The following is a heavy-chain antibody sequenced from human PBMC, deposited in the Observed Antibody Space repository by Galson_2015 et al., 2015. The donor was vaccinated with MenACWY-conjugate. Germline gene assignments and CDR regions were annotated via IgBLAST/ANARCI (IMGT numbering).Heavy chain of an antibody. D-gene: IGHD1-26*01. J-gene: IGHJ4*02. V-gene: IGHV3-33*01. Sequence: FLRLSCAASGFSFSHYGIHWVRQAPGLGLEWVAAIWFDGSYEYYADSVRGRFTISRDNSRDTAYLQMNSLRADDTAVYYCAREDTYSYYFEFWGQGTQVTVSS. CDR2: IWFDGSYE. CDR3: AREDTYSYYFEF. CDR1: GFSFSHYG.